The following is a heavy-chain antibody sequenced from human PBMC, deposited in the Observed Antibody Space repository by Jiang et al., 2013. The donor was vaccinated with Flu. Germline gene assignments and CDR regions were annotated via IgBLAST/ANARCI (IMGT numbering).Heavy chain of an antibody. D-gene: IGHD5-12*01. J-gene: IGHJ4*02. CDR3: ARDHDSGYYMLDY. CDR2: TYYRSKWYH. V-gene: IGHV6-1*01. Sequence: NWIRQSPSRGLEWLGRTYYRSKWYHEYAVSVKNRITINPDTSKNQFSLQLNSVTPEDTAVYYCARDHDSGYYMLDYWGQGTLITVSS.